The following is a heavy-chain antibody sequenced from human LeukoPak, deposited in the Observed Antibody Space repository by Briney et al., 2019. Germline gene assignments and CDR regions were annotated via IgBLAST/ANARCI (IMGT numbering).Heavy chain of an antibody. D-gene: IGHD2-8*01. V-gene: IGHV1-2*02. CDR1: GYTFTGYY. J-gene: IGHJ4*02. Sequence: GASVKVSCKASGYTFTGYYIHWVRQAPGQGLEWVGCIKPNSGGAYYAQNFQDRVTMTRDTSISTAYMELSRLRSDDTAVYYCARVWPYSNGVCPDVFEYWGQGTLVTVSS. CDR3: ARVWPYSNGVCPDVFEY. CDR2: IKPNSGGA.